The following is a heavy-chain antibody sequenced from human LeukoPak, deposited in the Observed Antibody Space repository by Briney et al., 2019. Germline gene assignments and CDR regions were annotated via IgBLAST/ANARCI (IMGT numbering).Heavy chain of an antibody. V-gene: IGHV4-30-4*01. CDR3: ARDHYDSSGYYEGDDY. CDR2: IYYSGST. Sequence: SQTLSLTCTVSGGSISSGDYYWSWLRQPPGKGLEWIGYIYYSGSTYYNPSLKSRVTISVDTSKNQFSLKLSSVTAADTAVYYCARDHYDSSGYYEGDDYWGQGTLVTVSS. CDR1: GGSISSGDYY. D-gene: IGHD3-22*01. J-gene: IGHJ4*02.